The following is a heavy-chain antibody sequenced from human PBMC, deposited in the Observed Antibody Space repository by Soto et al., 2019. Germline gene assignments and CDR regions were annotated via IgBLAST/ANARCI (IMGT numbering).Heavy chain of an antibody. J-gene: IGHJ6*02. V-gene: IGHV1-2*02. CDR1: GYTFTGYY. Sequence: ASVKVSCKASGYTFTGYYMHWVRQAPGQGLEWMGWINPNSGGTNYAQKFQGRVTMTRDTSISTAYMELSRLRSDDTAVYYCARFGNLYDFWSGYYTGYYYGMDVWGQGTTVTVS. CDR2: INPNSGGT. CDR3: ARFGNLYDFWSGYYTGYYYGMDV. D-gene: IGHD3-3*01.